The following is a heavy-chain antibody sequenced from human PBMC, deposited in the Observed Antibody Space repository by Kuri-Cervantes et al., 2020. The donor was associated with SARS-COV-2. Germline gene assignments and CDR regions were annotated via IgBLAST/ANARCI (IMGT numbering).Heavy chain of an antibody. CDR1: GFSLSTSGMY. CDR3: AREGNSGWFAFEI. J-gene: IGHJ3*02. CDR2: IDWDDTE. Sequence: SGPTLVKPTQTLTLTCTVSGFSLSTSGMYVNWIRQPPGKALEWLARIDWDDTEIYSPSLKSRLTLSKDTSKNQVVLRMTKMGPADTATYYCAREGNSGWFAFEIWGQGTTVTVSS. V-gene: IGHV2-70*17. D-gene: IGHD5-12*01.